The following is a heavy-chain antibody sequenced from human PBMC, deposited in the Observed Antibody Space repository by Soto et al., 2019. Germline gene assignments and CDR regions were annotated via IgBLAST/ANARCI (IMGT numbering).Heavy chain of an antibody. CDR2: ISAYNGNT. Sequence: QVQLVQSGAEVKKPGASVKVSCKASGYTFTSYGISWVRQAPGQGLEWIGWISAYNGNTNYAQKLQGRVTMTTDTSTSTAYMELRSLRSDDTAVYYCARDLSIVVAPYYFDYWGQGTLVTVSS. CDR3: ARDLSIVVAPYYFDY. D-gene: IGHD3-22*01. CDR1: GYTFTSYG. V-gene: IGHV1-18*01. J-gene: IGHJ4*02.